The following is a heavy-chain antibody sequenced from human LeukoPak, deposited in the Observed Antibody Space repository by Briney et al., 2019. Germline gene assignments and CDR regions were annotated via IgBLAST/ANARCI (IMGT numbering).Heavy chain of an antibody. CDR2: IYYSGGS. CDR3: VRVGYAYGPVGNWFDP. CDR1: GGSISSSDYY. D-gene: IGHD5-18*01. V-gene: IGHV4-39*01. J-gene: IGHJ5*02. Sequence: PSETLSLTCTVSGGSISSSDYYWGWVRQPPGKGLEWIGNIYYSGGSYSSPSLESRVTISSDTSKSQFSVKLTSVTAADTAVYYCVRVGYAYGPVGNWFDPWGQGVLVTVSS.